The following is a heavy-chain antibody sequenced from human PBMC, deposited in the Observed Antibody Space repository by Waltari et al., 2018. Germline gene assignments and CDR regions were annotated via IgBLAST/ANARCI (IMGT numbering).Heavy chain of an antibody. CDR1: GGSISSSSYY. J-gene: IGHJ4*02. Sequence: QLQLQESGPGLVKPSETLSLTCTVSGGSISSSSYYWGWIRQPPGKGLEWIGSIYYSGSTYYNPSLKSRVTISVDTSKNQFSLKLSSVTAADTAVYYCARRRGDSSGSDYWGQGTLVTVSS. D-gene: IGHD6-19*01. V-gene: IGHV4-39*01. CDR2: IYYSGST. CDR3: ARRRGDSSGSDY.